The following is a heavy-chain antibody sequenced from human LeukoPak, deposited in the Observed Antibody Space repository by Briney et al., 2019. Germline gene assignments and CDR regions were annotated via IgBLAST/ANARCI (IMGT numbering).Heavy chain of an antibody. V-gene: IGHV4-59*08. J-gene: IGHJ6*02. CDR3: ARNAGTKDYYYGMDV. CDR2: FFYSGST. CDR1: GASINKYY. D-gene: IGHD2-2*01. Sequence: SETLSLTCTVSGASINKYYWNWVRQPPGKGLEWIGYFFYSGSTRYTPSLKSRVTMSGDMSKNQFSLRLTSLTAADTAVYYCARNAGTKDYYYGMDVWGQGNTVIVSS.